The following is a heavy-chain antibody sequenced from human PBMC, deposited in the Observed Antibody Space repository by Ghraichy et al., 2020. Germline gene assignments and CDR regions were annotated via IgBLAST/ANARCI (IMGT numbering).Heavy chain of an antibody. CDR3: ARGVCSSGSCYTRRGHGLDV. J-gene: IGHJ6*02. Sequence: SETLSLTCAVSGGSISSGGSSWSWIRQPPGKGLEWIGYIYHSGTIYYNPSLESRVTISVDRSKNQFSLKLSSVTAADTAVYYCARGVCSSGSCYTRRGHGLDVWGQGTTVTVSS. CDR2: IYHSGTI. CDR1: GGSISSGGSS. D-gene: IGHD2-2*02. V-gene: IGHV4-30-2*01.